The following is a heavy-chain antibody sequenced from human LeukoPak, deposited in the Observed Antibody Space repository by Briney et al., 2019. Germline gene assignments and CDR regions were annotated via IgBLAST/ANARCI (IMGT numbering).Heavy chain of an antibody. CDR3: TRDRPTYYDSSGYHDY. CDR1: GFTFGDYA. V-gene: IGHV3-49*03. Sequence: GGSLRLSCTASGFTFGDYAMSWFRQAPGKGLEWVGFIRSKAYGGTTEYAASVKGRLTISRDDSKSIAYLQMNSLKTEDTAVYYCTRDRPTYYDSSGYHDYWGQGTLVTVSS. D-gene: IGHD3-22*01. J-gene: IGHJ4*02. CDR2: IRSKAYGGTT.